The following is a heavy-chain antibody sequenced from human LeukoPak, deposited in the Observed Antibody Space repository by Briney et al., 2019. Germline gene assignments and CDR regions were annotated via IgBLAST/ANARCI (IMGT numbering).Heavy chain of an antibody. V-gene: IGHV1-8*03. J-gene: IGHJ4*02. CDR1: GYTFTSYD. CDR3: ARGDLVGADDTNFDY. D-gene: IGHD1-26*01. CDR2: MNPNSGNT. Sequence: GASVKVSCKASGYTFTSYDINWVRQATGQGLEWMGWMNPNSGNTGHAQKFQARVTITRNTSISTAYMELSSLRSEDTAVYYCARGDLVGADDTNFDYWGQGTLVTVSS.